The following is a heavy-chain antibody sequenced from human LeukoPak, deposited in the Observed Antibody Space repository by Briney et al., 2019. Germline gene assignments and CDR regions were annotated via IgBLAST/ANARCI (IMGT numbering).Heavy chain of an antibody. D-gene: IGHD7-27*01. CDR3: ARTRPLGQESDYYGMDV. CDR1: GGTFSTYG. J-gene: IGHJ6*02. CDR2: IIPIFGTA. Sequence: GASVKVSCKASGGTFSTYGISWIRQAPGQGLEWMGGIIPIFGTAHYAQKFQGRVTITADESTSTAYMELSSLRSEDTAVYYCARTRPLGQESDYYGMDVWGQGTTVTVSS. V-gene: IGHV1-69*13.